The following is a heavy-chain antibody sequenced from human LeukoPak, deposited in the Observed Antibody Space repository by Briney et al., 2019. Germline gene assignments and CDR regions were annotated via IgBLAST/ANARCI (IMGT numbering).Heavy chain of an antibody. CDR1: GFSLSTSGMR. J-gene: IGHJ4*02. V-gene: IGHV2-70*04. Sequence: SGPTLVNPTQTLTLTCTFSGFSLSTSGMRVSWIRQPPGKALEWLARIDWDDDKFYSTSLKTRLTISKDTSKNQVVLTMTNMDPVDTATCYCALTIAVAGIVDYWGQGTLVTVSS. CDR2: IDWDDDK. CDR3: ALTIAVAGIVDY. D-gene: IGHD6-19*01.